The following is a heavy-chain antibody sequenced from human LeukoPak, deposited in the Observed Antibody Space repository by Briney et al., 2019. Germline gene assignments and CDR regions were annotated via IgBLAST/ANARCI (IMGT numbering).Heavy chain of an antibody. D-gene: IGHD5-24*01. CDR2: INHSGYT. J-gene: IGHJ5*02. Sequence: SDTLSLTCAVSGGSLSGSFWSWIRQPRGKGLEWIGEINHSGYTNYKPSLKSRVTISVDTSKNQLSLNLTSVTAADTAFYYCAKPRAGYIVAWGQGSLVTVSS. CDR3: AKPRAGYIVA. V-gene: IGHV4-34*01. CDR1: GGSLSGSF.